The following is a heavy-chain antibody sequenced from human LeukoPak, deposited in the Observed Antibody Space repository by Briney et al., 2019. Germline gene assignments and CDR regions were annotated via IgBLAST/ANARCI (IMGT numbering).Heavy chain of an antibody. V-gene: IGHV3-21*01. CDR2: ISSSSSYI. CDR3: AKDPLGYSSSPDYFDY. J-gene: IGHJ4*02. CDR1: GFTFSSYS. Sequence: GGSLRLSCAASGFTFSSYSMNWVRQAPGKGLEWVSSISSSSSYIYYADSVKGRFTISRDNAKNSLYLQMNSLRAEDTAVYYCAKDPLGYSSSPDYFDYWGQGTLVTVSS. D-gene: IGHD6-13*01.